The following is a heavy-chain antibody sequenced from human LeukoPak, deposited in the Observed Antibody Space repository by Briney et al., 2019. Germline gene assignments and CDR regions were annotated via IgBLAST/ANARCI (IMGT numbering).Heavy chain of an antibody. J-gene: IGHJ4*02. D-gene: IGHD3-22*01. V-gene: IGHV4-39*01. CDR3: AGSQEDYYDSSAYGY. Sequence: SETLSLTCTVSGGSISSSSYYWGWIRQPPGKGLEWIGSIYYSGSTYYNPSLKSRVTISVDTSKNQFSLKLSSVTAADTAVYYCAGSQEDYYDSSAYGYWGQGTLVTVSS. CDR2: IYYSGST. CDR1: GGSISSSSYY.